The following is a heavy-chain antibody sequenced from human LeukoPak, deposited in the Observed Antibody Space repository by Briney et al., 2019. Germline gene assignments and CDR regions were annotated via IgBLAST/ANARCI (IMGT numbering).Heavy chain of an antibody. CDR1: GLTFSSSA. Sequence: SGGSLRLSCAASGLTFSSSAMSWVRQAPGKGLEWVSAITGSSGCTSYADSVKGRFTISRDNSKNTLYLQMNSLIAEDTAVYYCAKAEGITFGGVIVIEEYFDYWGQGTLVTVSS. D-gene: IGHD3-16*02. CDR2: ITGSSGCT. CDR3: AKAEGITFGGVIVIEEYFDY. J-gene: IGHJ4*02. V-gene: IGHV3-23*01.